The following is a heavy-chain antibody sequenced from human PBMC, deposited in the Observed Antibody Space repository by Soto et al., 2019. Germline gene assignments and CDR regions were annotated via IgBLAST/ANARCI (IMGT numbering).Heavy chain of an antibody. CDR3: AKEGRRVLRFLESTPAPPPALDY. D-gene: IGHD3-3*01. CDR2: FIGIVCSI. CDR1: GFTFSSYA. J-gene: IGHJ4*02. Sequence: GGSLRLSCAASGFTFSSYATSWVRQAPGKGLEWVSAFIGIVCSIYFADSVKGWFAISRDNSKNSLYLQMNSLRAEDTAVYYCAKEGRRVLRFLESTPAPPPALDYWGQGTLVTVSS. V-gene: IGHV3-23*01.